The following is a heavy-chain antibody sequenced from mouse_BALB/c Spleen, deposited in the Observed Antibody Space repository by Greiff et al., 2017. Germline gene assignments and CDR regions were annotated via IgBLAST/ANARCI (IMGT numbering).Heavy chain of an antibody. J-gene: IGHJ3*01. D-gene: IGHD2-1*01. CDR2: IYPGDGDT. V-gene: IGHV1-80*01. CDR3: ARNGNYLPWFAY. Sequence: QVQLQQSGAELVRPGSSVKISCKASGYAFSSYWMNWVKQRPGQGLEWIGQIYPGDGDTNYNGKFKGKATLTADKSSSTAYMQLSSLTSEDSAVYFCARNGNYLPWFAYWGQGTLVTVSA. CDR1: GYAFSSYW.